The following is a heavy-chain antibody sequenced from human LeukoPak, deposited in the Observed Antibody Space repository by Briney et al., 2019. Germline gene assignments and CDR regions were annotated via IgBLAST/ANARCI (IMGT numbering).Heavy chain of an antibody. V-gene: IGHV3-21*01. D-gene: IGHD4-11*01. CDR1: GFTFSNYN. CDR3: ARELLTYSNHKLGHYMDV. Sequence: GGSLRLSCAASGFTFSNYNINWVRQAPEKGLEWVSCISSSSSYIYYADSVKGRFTISRENAKNSLYLQMNSLRAEDTALYFCARELLTYSNHKLGHYMDVWGKGTTVTVSS. CDR2: ISSSSSYI. J-gene: IGHJ6*03.